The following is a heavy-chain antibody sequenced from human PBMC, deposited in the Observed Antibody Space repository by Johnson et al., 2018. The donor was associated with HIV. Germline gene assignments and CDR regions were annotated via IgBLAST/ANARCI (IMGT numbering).Heavy chain of an antibody. V-gene: IGHV3-30*04. CDR3: ARDETQRRYALTAFDI. CDR1: GFTFSSYA. D-gene: IGHD6-25*01. J-gene: IGHJ3*02. Sequence: QVQLVESGGGLVKPGRSLRLSCAASGFTFSSYAMHWVRQAPGKGLEWVAVISYDGSNKYYVDSVKCRFTISRDNAKKSLYLQMNSLRAEDTAFYYCARDETQRRYALTAFDIWGQGTMVTVSS. CDR2: ISYDGSNK.